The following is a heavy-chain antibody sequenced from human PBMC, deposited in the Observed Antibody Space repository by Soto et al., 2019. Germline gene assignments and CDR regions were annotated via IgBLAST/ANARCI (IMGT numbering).Heavy chain of an antibody. CDR3: ARGYYYDSSGYHNWFDP. Sequence: ASVKVSCKASGYTFTSYDINWVRQATGQGLEWMGWMNPNSGNTGYAQKFQGRVTMTRNTSISTAYMELSSLRSEDTAVYYCARGYYYDSSGYHNWFDPWGQGTLVTV. CDR2: MNPNSGNT. CDR1: GYTFTSYD. D-gene: IGHD3-22*01. V-gene: IGHV1-8*01. J-gene: IGHJ5*02.